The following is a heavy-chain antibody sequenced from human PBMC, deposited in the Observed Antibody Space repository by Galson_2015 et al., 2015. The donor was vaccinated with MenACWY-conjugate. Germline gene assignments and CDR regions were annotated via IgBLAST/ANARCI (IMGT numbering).Heavy chain of an antibody. CDR3: ARGLGGHSSSWYLPAGSFDI. V-gene: IGHV4-4*02. D-gene: IGHD6-13*01. J-gene: IGHJ3*02. Sequence: ETLSLTCAVSGGSISSSNWWSWVRPPPGKGLEWIGEIYHSGSTNYNPSLKSRVTLSVDKSKNQFSLKLSSVTAADTAVYYCARGLGGHSSSWYLPAGSFDIWGQGTMVTVSS. CDR2: IYHSGST. CDR1: GGSISSSNW.